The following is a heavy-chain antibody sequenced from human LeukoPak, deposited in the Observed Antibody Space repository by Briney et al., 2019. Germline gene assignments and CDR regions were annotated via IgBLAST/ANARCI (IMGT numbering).Heavy chain of an antibody. V-gene: IGHV3-11*01. Sequence: GGSLRLSCAASGFTFSDYYMSWIRQAPGKGLEWVSYISSSGSTIYYADSVKGRFTISRDNAKNSLYLQMNSLRAEDTAVYYCARDLVVLAANYYYYYGMDVWGQGTTVTVSS. D-gene: IGHD2-2*01. CDR2: ISSSGSTI. CDR3: ARDLVVLAANYYYYYGMDV. CDR1: GFTFSDYY. J-gene: IGHJ6*02.